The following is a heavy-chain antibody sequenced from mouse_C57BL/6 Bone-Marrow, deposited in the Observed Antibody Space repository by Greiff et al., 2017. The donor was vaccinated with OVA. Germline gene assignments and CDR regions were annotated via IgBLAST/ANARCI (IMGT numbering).Heavy chain of an antibody. Sequence: KQRPGQGLEWIGRIHPSDSDTNYNQKFKGKATLTVDKSSSTAYMQLSSLTSEDSAVYYCAIPNWDGYFDVWGTGTTVTVSS. V-gene: IGHV1-74*01. CDR3: AIPNWDGYFDV. D-gene: IGHD4-1*01. J-gene: IGHJ1*03. CDR2: IHPSDSDT.